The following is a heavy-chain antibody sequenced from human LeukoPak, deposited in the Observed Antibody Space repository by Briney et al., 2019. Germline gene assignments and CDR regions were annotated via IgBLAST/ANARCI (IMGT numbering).Heavy chain of an antibody. CDR3: AKDHSSGYYLTHFEI. Sequence: ASVKVSCKASGYTFTSYYMHWVRQAPGQGLEWMGIINPSGGSTSYAQKFQGRVTMTRDTSTSTVYMELSSLRSEDTAVYYCAKDHSSGYYLTHFEIWGQGTMVTVSS. V-gene: IGHV1-46*01. J-gene: IGHJ3*02. D-gene: IGHD3-22*01. CDR2: INPSGGST. CDR1: GYTFTSYY.